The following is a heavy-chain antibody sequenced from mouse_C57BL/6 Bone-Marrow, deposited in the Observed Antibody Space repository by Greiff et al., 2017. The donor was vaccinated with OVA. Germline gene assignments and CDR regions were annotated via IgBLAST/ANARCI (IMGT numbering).Heavy chain of an antibody. CDR2: IDPANGNT. CDR1: GFNIKNTY. CDR3: AREGLRSWFAY. J-gene: IGHJ3*01. Sequence: EVKLVESVAELVRPGASVKLSCTASGFNIKNTYMHWVKQRPEQGLEWIGRIDPANGNTKYAPKFKSKATLTVDTSSSTAYMQLSSLTSEDSAVYYCAREGLRSWFAYWGQGTLVTVSA. D-gene: IGHD1-1*01. V-gene: IGHV14-3*01.